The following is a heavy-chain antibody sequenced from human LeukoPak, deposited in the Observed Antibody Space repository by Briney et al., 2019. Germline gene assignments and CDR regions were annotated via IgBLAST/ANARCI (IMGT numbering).Heavy chain of an antibody. CDR3: ARATSYDYVSGSYRYRSYYFDY. D-gene: IGHD3-16*02. CDR2: IYYSGST. CDR1: GGSISSYY. Sequence: PSETLSLTCTVSGGSISSYYWSWIRQPPGKGLEWIGYIYYSGSTNYNPSLKSRVTISVDTSKNQFSLKLSSVTAADTAVYYCARATSYDYVSGSYRYRSYYFDYWGQGTLVTVSS. V-gene: IGHV4-59*01. J-gene: IGHJ4*02.